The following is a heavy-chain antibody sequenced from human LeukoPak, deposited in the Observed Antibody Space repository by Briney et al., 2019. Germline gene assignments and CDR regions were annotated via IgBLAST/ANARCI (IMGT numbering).Heavy chain of an antibody. J-gene: IGHJ4*02. CDR1: GGSISSGSYY. D-gene: IGHD3-22*01. CDR2: IYYSGST. Sequence: PSETLSLTCTVSGGSISSGSYYWNWIRQPPGKGLEWIGYIYYSGSTNYNPSLKSRVTISVDTSKNQFSLKLSSVTAADTAVYYCARASTYYYDSSGYYDYWGQGTLVTVSS. CDR3: ARASTYYYDSSGYYDY. V-gene: IGHV4-61*01.